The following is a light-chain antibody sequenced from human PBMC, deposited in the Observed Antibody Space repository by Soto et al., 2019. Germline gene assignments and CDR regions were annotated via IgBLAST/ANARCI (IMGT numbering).Light chain of an antibody. CDR1: QSVGNN. CDR2: GAS. J-gene: IGKJ1*01. Sequence: IVMTHSPATLSLSPGERATLLCRASQSVGNNLAWYQQRPGQAPRLLIYGASTRATGIPARFNGTGSGTQFALIISSLQSEDSAIYYCQQYNNWPPWTFGQGTKVDIK. V-gene: IGKV3D-15*01. CDR3: QQYNNWPPWT.